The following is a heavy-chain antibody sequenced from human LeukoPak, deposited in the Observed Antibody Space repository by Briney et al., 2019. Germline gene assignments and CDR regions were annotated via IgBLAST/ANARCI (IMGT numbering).Heavy chain of an antibody. V-gene: IGHV1-18*01. CDR2: ISAYNGNT. Sequence: ASVEVSCKASGYTFTSYGISWVRQAPGQGLEWMGWISAYNGNTMYAQKLQGRVTTTTDTSTTTAYMELRSLRSDDTAVYYCARAHPYSNYDIFYYYGMDVWGQGTTVTVSS. CDR1: GYTFTSYG. D-gene: IGHD4-11*01. J-gene: IGHJ6*02. CDR3: ARAHPYSNYDIFYYYGMDV.